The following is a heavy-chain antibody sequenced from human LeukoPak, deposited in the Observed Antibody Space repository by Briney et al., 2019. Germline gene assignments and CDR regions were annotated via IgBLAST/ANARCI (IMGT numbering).Heavy chain of an antibody. D-gene: IGHD4-17*01. CDR1: GFTFSSYA. CDR2: ISYDGSNK. V-gene: IGHV3-30*04. CDR3: AKDRIGDGDYIAWFDP. Sequence: GGSLRLSCAASGFTFSSYAMHWVRQAPGKGLEWVAVISYDGSNKYYADSVKGRFTISRDNPKNTLYLQMNSLRAEDTAVYYCAKDRIGDGDYIAWFDPWGQGTLVTVSS. J-gene: IGHJ5*02.